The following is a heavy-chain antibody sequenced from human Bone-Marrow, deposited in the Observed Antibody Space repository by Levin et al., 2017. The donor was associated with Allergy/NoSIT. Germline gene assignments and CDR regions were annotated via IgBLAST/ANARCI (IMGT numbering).Heavy chain of an antibody. J-gene: IGHJ4*02. Sequence: SETLSLTCTVSGGSISSYYWSWIRQPPGKGLEWIGYIYYSGSTNYNPSLKSRVTISVDTSKNQFSLKLSAVAAADTAGYYCARSGIAAAGTSYYLDYWGQGTLVTVSS. CDR1: GGSISSYY. V-gene: IGHV4-59*01. D-gene: IGHD6-13*01. CDR2: IYYSGST. CDR3: ARSGIAAAGTSYYLDY.